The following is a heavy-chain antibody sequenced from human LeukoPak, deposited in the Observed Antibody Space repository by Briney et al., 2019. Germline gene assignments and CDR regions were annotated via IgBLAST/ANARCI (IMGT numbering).Heavy chain of an antibody. D-gene: IGHD1-26*01. Sequence: GGSLRLSCAGTGFTFSSYSMNWVRQAPGKGREWGSYISSSSGNTYYADSVKGRFTISRDKAQNSRYLQRNSLRDEDTAVYHCARSRSGNYFDYWGQGTLVSVSS. J-gene: IGHJ4*02. CDR3: ARSRSGNYFDY. CDR1: GFTFSSYS. V-gene: IGHV3-48*02. CDR2: ISSSSGNT.